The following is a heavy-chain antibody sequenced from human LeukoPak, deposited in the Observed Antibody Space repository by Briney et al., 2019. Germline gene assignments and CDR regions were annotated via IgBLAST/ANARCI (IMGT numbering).Heavy chain of an antibody. D-gene: IGHD6-19*01. CDR2: IDHSGST. Sequence: SETLSLTCTVSGYSISSGYYWGWIRQPPGKGLEWIGSIDHSGSTYYNPSLKSRVTISVDTSKNQFSLKLTSVTAADTAVYYCARGGKWLYYFDYWGQGTLVTVSS. CDR3: ARGGKWLYYFDY. V-gene: IGHV4-38-2*02. J-gene: IGHJ4*02. CDR1: GYSISSGYY.